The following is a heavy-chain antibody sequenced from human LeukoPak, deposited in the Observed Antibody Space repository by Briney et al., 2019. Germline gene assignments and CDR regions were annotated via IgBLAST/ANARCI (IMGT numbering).Heavy chain of an antibody. J-gene: IGHJ4*02. Sequence: PSETLSLTCTVSGGSISNSGYYWGWIRQPPGKGLEWIGSIYSRGTTYYNPSLESRVTISLDTSKNQFSLKLSSGTAADTAVYYCARLGASSGYYDYWGQGTLVTVSS. CDR3: ARLGASSGYYDY. CDR1: GGSISNSGYY. CDR2: IYSRGTT. V-gene: IGHV4-39*01. D-gene: IGHD3-22*01.